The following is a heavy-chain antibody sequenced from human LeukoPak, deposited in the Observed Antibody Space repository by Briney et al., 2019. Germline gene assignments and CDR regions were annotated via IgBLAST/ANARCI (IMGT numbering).Heavy chain of an antibody. V-gene: IGHV3-30*02. D-gene: IGHD2-2*01. Sequence: GGSLRLSCAASGFTFSTYGMHWVRQAPGKGLEWVAFIRYDGSNKYYADSVKGRFTISRDNSKNTLYLQMNSLRAEDTAVYYCSCPVGEDYWGQGTLVTVSS. CDR1: GFTFSTYG. CDR3: SCPVGEDY. J-gene: IGHJ4*02. CDR2: IRYDGSNK.